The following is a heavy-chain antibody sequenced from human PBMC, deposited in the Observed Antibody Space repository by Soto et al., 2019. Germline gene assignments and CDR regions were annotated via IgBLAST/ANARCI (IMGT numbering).Heavy chain of an antibody. CDR3: ASGRLVSAYSGLDA. CDR1: GGAMNDYY. CDR2: IFTSGNT. Sequence: AETLSLTCTVSGGAMNDYYWSWIRQPAGKGLEWIGRIFTSGNTNYNPSLRSRLTMSVDTSTNQVSLRLTSVTAADTAVYYCASGRLVSAYSGLDALGPGTPVTAS. V-gene: IGHV4-4*07. J-gene: IGHJ6*02. D-gene: IGHD6-6*01.